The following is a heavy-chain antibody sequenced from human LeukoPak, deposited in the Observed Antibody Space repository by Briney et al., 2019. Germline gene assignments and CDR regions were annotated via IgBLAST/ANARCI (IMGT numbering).Heavy chain of an antibody. CDR1: GFIVSSNY. CDR3: ATGRFGESQNDY. Sequence: GGSLRLSCAASGFIVSSNYMTWVRQAPGKGLEWVSVIYGGGNTYYADSVKGRFTISRDNSKNTLYLQMNSLRAEDTAIYYCATGRFGESQNDYWGQGTLVTVS. CDR2: IYGGGNT. J-gene: IGHJ4*02. V-gene: IGHV3-53*01. D-gene: IGHD3-10*01.